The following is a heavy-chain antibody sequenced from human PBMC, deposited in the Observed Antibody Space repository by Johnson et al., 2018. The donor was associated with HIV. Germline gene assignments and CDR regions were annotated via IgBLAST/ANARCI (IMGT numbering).Heavy chain of an antibody. J-gene: IGHJ3*01. CDR1: GFTFSSYA. CDR2: ISYDGSDK. V-gene: IGHV3-30*04. Sequence: QVQLVESGGGVVQPGRSLRLSCAGSGFTFSSYAFHWVRQAPAKGLEWVAAISYDGSDKYHAASVKGRFTISRDNSKNTLYLQMNSLRAEDTAVYYCAKDTRRKLVMITFGGVIAYHWGQGTMVTVSS. D-gene: IGHD3-16*02. CDR3: AKDTRRKLVMITFGGVIAYH.